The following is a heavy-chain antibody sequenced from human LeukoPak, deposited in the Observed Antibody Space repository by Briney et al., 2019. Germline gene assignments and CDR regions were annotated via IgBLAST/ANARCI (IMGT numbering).Heavy chain of an antibody. CDR3: AKGDDEGYAFDY. CDR2: ISYDGSNK. D-gene: IGHD5-12*01. J-gene: IGHJ4*02. V-gene: IGHV3-30*18. CDR1: GFTFSSYG. Sequence: PGRSLRLSCAASGFTFSSYGMQWVRQAPGKGLEWVAVISYDGSNKYYADSVKGRFTISRDNSKNTLYLQMNSLRAEDTAVYYCAKGDDEGYAFDYWGQGTLVTVSS.